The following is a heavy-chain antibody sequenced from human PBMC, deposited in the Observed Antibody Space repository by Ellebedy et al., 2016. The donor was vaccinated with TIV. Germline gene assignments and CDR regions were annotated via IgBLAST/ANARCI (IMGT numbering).Heavy chain of an antibody. D-gene: IGHD3-9*01. Sequence: ASVKVSXKASGYTFTSYGISWVRQAPGQGLEWMGWISAYNGNTNYAQKLQGRVTMTTDTSTSTAYMELRSLRSDDTAVYYCARGRLTAPYYYYRMDVWGQGTTVTVSS. CDR2: ISAYNGNT. CDR1: GYTFTSYG. V-gene: IGHV1-18*01. CDR3: ARGRLTAPYYYYRMDV. J-gene: IGHJ6*02.